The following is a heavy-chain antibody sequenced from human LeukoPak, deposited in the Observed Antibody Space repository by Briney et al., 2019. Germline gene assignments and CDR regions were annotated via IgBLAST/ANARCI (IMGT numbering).Heavy chain of an antibody. J-gene: IGHJ4*02. CDR1: GFTFDDYA. CDR2: ISWNSGSI. V-gene: IGHV3-9*01. D-gene: IGHD3-22*01. CDR3: VRNYDSSGPNYYFDY. Sequence: GRSLRLSCAASGFTFDDYAMHWVRQAPGKGLEWVSGISWNSGSIGYADSVRGRFTISRDNAKNSLYLQMNSLRAEDTAVYYCVRNYDSSGPNYYFDYWGQGTLVTVSS.